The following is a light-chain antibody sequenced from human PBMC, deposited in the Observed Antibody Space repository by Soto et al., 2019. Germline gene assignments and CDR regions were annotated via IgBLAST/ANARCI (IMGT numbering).Light chain of an antibody. J-gene: IGKJ1*01. Sequence: DSQMRQSPSTLSASGGDRVTITCRASQTISSLLAWYQQKPGKAPKLLLYKASSLESGVPSRFSGSESGTEFTLTINGLQPDDFATYYCQQYNSWWPFGQGTKVDI. CDR1: QTISSL. CDR3: QQYNSWWP. CDR2: KAS. V-gene: IGKV1-5*03.